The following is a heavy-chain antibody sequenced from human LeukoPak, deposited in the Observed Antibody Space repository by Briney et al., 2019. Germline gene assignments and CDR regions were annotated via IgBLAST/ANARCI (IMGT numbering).Heavy chain of an antibody. CDR1: GGSFSGHY. Sequence: PSETLSLTCAVYGGSFSGHYWSWIRQPPGKGLEWIGEINHSGSTNYNPSLESRVTISVDTSKNHFSLKLSSVTAADTAVYYCARGGRDYGGTRFDYWGQGTLVTVSS. CDR3: ARGGRDYGGTRFDY. D-gene: IGHD4-23*01. V-gene: IGHV4-34*01. J-gene: IGHJ4*02. CDR2: INHSGST.